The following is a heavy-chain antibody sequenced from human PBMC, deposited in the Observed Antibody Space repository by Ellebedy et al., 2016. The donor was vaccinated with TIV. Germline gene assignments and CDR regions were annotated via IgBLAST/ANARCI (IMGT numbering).Heavy chain of an antibody. J-gene: IGHJ4*02. CDR3: ARRHTPEVTRGDYFDY. CDR1: GYIFTANY. CDR2: IIPMFGTA. Sequence: ASVKVSCKASGYIFTANYIHWVRQAPGQGLEWMGGIIPMFGTANYAQKFQDRVTITADESTNTAYMQLSSLRSEDTAVYYCARRHTPEVTRGDYFDYWGQGTRVTVSS. V-gene: IGHV1-69*13. D-gene: IGHD5-18*01.